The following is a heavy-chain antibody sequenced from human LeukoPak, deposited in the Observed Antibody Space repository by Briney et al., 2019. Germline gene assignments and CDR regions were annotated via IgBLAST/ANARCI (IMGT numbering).Heavy chain of an antibody. Sequence: GASVKVSCKASGGTFSSYAISWVRQAPGQGLEWMGGIIPIFGTANYAQKFQGRVTITTDESTSTAYMELSSLRSEDTAVYYCARVPLGLHSAFDIWGQGTMVTVSS. J-gene: IGHJ3*02. CDR3: ARVPLGLHSAFDI. D-gene: IGHD1-7*01. V-gene: IGHV1-69*05. CDR2: IIPIFGTA. CDR1: GGTFSSYA.